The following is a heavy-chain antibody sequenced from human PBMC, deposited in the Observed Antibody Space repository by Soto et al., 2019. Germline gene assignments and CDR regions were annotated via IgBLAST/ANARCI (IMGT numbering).Heavy chain of an antibody. D-gene: IGHD3-22*01. CDR2: IYYSGST. CDR3: ARADSSGYSYFDY. CDR1: GGSISSYY. J-gene: IGHJ4*02. Sequence: SETLSLTCTVSGGSISSYYWSWIRQPPGKGLEWIGYIYYSGSTNYNPSLESRVTISVDTSKNQFSLKLSSVTAADTAVYYCARADSSGYSYFDYWGQGSLVTVSS. V-gene: IGHV4-59*08.